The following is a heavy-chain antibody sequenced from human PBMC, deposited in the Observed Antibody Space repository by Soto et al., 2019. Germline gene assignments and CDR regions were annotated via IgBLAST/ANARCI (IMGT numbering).Heavy chain of an antibody. CDR2: FDPEDGET. J-gene: IGHJ2*01. CDR3: ATGEQWLKGASRGWYFDL. V-gene: IGHV1-24*01. CDR1: GYTLTELS. Sequence: QVQLVQSGAEVKKPGASVKVSCKVSGYTLTELSMHWVRQAPGKGLEWMGGFDPEDGETIYAQKFQGRVTMTEDTSTDTAYMELSSLRSEDTAVYYCATGEQWLKGASRGWYFDLWGRGTLVTVSS. D-gene: IGHD6-19*01.